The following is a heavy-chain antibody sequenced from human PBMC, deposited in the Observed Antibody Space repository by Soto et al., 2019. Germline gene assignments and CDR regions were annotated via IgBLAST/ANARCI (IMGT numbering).Heavy chain of an antibody. CDR2: ITGSGDGT. D-gene: IGHD2-2*01. J-gene: IGHJ6*02. CDR1: GFTFRRYV. Sequence: EVQVLESGGGLVQPRGSLRLSCAASGFTFRRYVISWVRQAPATGLEWVSSITGSGDGTYYPDSLKGRFTISRDNSKEAWYLQVDSLSGEDTAIYYCGRAILEVSPGLSRRSPFRKTRAPADYFYYGMDVWGQGTTVTVSS. CDR3: GRAILEVSPGLSRRSPFRKTRAPADYFYYGMDV. V-gene: IGHV3-23*01.